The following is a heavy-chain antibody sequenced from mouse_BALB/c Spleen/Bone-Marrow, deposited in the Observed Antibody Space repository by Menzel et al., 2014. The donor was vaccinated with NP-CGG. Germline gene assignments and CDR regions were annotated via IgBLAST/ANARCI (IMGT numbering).Heavy chain of an antibody. CDR2: INPSSGYT. CDR1: GYTFTSYT. Sequence: VQLQQSGAELARPGASVKMSCKASGYTFTSYTMHWVKQRPGQGLEWIGYINPSSGYTNYNQEFKDEATLTADKSSSTAYMQLSSLTSEDSVVYYCARSYYDYDRAWFAYWGQGTLVTVSA. D-gene: IGHD2-4*01. CDR3: ARSYYDYDRAWFAY. V-gene: IGHV1-4*01. J-gene: IGHJ3*01.